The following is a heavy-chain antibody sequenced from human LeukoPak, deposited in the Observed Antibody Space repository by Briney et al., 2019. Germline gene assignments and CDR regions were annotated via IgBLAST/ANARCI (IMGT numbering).Heavy chain of an antibody. D-gene: IGHD3-22*01. J-gene: IGHJ4*02. CDR3: ARDRGGYYDSSGYDLAHDY. CDR2: ISAYNGNT. Sequence: ASVKVSCKASGYTFTSYGISWVRQAPGQGLEWMGWISAYNGNTNYAQKLQGRVTMTTDTSTSTAYMEPRSLRSDDTAVYYCARDRGGYYDSSGYDLAHDYWGQGTLVTVSS. CDR1: GYTFTSYG. V-gene: IGHV1-18*01.